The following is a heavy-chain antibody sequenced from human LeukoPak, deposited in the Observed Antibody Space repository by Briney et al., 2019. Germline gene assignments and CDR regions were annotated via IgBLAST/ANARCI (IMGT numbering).Heavy chain of an antibody. D-gene: IGHD3/OR15-3a*01. V-gene: IGHV4-59*01. Sequence: SETLSLTCTVSGGSISSYYWSWIRQSPGKGLEWIGYIYYSGTTNYNPSLQSRVIIPVDTSKNQFSLKLSSVTAADTAVYYCARARTGYSHLDYWAREPWSPSPQ. J-gene: IGHJ4*02. CDR3: ARARTGYSHLDY. CDR1: GGSISSYY. CDR2: IYYSGTT.